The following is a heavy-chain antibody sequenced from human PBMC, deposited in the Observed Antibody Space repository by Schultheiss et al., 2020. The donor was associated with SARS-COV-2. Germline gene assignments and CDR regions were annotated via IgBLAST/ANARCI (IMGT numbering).Heavy chain of an antibody. D-gene: IGHD2-15*01. V-gene: IGHV3-23*01. CDR1: GFTFSSYA. Sequence: GGSLRLSCAASGFTFSSYAMSWVRQAPGKGLEWVSAISGSGGSTYYADSVKGRFTISRDNSKNTLYLQMNSLRDEDTAVYYCARVDIVVVVAAIYFDYWGQGTLVTVSS. J-gene: IGHJ4*02. CDR3: ARVDIVVVVAAIYFDY. CDR2: ISGSGGST.